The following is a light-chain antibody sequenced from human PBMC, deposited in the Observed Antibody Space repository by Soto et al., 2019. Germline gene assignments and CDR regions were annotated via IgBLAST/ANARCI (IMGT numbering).Light chain of an antibody. CDR2: AAS. J-gene: IGKJ2*01. Sequence: DIQMTQSPSSLSASVGDRATITCRASQTISSYLNWYQQKPGKAPKLLIYAASRLQSGVPSRFSGSGSGTDFTLTISSLQPEDFATYYCQQSHGIPYTFGQGTKLEIK. CDR3: QQSHGIPYT. V-gene: IGKV1-39*01. CDR1: QTISSY.